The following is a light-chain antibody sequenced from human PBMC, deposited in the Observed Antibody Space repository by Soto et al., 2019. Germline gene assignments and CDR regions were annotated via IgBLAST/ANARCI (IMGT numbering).Light chain of an antibody. CDR3: ASYTSSSTSVI. J-gene: IGLJ2*01. CDR2: EVS. CDR1: SSDVGGYKY. Sequence: QSALTQPASVSGSPGQSITISCTGTSSDVGGYKYVSWYQQHPDKAPKLIIFEVSNRPSGISSRFSGSKSGNTASLTISVRQAEDEADYYCASYTSSSTSVIFGRGTKLTVL. V-gene: IGLV2-14*01.